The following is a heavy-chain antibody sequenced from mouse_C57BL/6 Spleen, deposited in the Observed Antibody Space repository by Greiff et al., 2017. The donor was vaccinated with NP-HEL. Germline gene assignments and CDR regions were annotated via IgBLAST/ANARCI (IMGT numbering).Heavy chain of an antibody. CDR2: ISSGGDYI. CDR1: GFTFSSYA. Sequence: EVKLVESGEGLVKPGGSLKLSCAASGFTFSSYAMSWVRQTPEKRLEWVAYISSGGDYIYYADTVKGRFTISRDNARNTLYLQMSSLKSEDTAMYYCTRDDYAPPDAMDYWGQGTSVTVSS. V-gene: IGHV5-9-1*02. CDR3: TRDDYAPPDAMDY. D-gene: IGHD2-4*01. J-gene: IGHJ4*01.